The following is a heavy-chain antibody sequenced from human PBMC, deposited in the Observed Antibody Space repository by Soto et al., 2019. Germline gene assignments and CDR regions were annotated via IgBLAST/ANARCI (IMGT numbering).Heavy chain of an antibody. D-gene: IGHD3-16*01. CDR2: ISSSSSYT. CDR1: GFTFSDYY. J-gene: IGHJ6*02. V-gene: IGHV3-11*06. CDR3: ARDYRWLRGVDYYYGMDV. Sequence: PGGSLRLSCAASGFTFSDYYMSWIRQAPGKGREWVSYISSSSSYTNYADSVKGRFTISRDNAKNSLYLQMNSLRAEDTAVYYCARDYRWLRGVDYYYGMDVWGQGTTVTVSS.